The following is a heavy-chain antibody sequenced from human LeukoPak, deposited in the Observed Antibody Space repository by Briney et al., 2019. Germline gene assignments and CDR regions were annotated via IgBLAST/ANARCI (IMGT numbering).Heavy chain of an antibody. V-gene: IGHV3-23*01. Sequence: QPGGSLRLSCAASGFTFSGSAMSWVRQAPGKGLGWVSAVSGSGGSTYYADSVKDRFTISRDNSKNTLYLQMNSLRAEDTAIYYCAKKSPYGDRDYWGQGTLVTVSS. J-gene: IGHJ4*02. CDR1: GFTFSGSA. CDR2: VSGSGGST. CDR3: AKKSPYGDRDY. D-gene: IGHD4-17*01.